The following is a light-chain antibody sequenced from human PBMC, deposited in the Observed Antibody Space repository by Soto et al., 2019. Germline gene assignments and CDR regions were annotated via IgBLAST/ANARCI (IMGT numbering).Light chain of an antibody. V-gene: IGLV1-51*01. J-gene: IGLJ2*01. CDR2: DDT. CDR3: QSYDTSLSGVI. CDR1: SSNIGNNF. Sequence: QSVLTQPPSVSAAPGQKVTISCSGTSSNIGNNFVSWYQHFPGKAPKLLIFDDTKRPSGIPDRFSGSKSGTSATLGITGLQGEDEANYYCQSYDTSLSGVIFGAGTKVTVL.